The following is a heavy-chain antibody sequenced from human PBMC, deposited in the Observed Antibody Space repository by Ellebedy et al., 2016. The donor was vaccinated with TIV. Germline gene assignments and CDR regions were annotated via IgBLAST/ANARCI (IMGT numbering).Heavy chain of an antibody. J-gene: IGHJ4*02. V-gene: IGHV4-34*01. D-gene: IGHD3-22*01. CDR1: GGSFSGYY. Sequence: SETLSLTXAVYGGSFSGYYWSWIRQPPGKGLEWIGEINHSGSTNYNPSLKSRVTISVDTSKNQFSLKLSSVTAADTAVYYCARDRSNPWDYDSSGYEYYFDYWGQGTLVTVSS. CDR2: INHSGST. CDR3: ARDRSNPWDYDSSGYEYYFDY.